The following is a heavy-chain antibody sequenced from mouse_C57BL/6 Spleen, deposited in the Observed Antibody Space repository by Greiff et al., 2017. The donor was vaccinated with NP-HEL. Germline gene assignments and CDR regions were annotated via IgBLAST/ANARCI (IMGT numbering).Heavy chain of an antibody. V-gene: IGHV1-50*01. J-gene: IGHJ2*01. Sequence: QVQLKQPGAELVKPGASVKLSCKASGYTFTSYWMQWVKQRPGQGLEWIGEIDPSDSYTNYNQKFKGKATLTVDTSSSTAYMQLSSLTSEDSAVYYCARGTGYRGDYWGQGTTLTVSS. CDR2: IDPSDSYT. D-gene: IGHD1-3*01. CDR3: ARGTGYRGDY. CDR1: GYTFTSYW.